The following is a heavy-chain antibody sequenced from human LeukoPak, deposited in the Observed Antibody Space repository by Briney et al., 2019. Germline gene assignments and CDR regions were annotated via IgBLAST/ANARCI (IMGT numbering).Heavy chain of an antibody. J-gene: IGHJ4*02. CDR1: GFTVSSNY. Sequence: SGGSLRLSCAASGFTVSSNYMSWVRQAPGKGLEWVSVIYSGGSTYYADSVKGRFTISRDNSKSTLYIQMNSLRAEDTAVYYCARVVAAAIDYWGQGTLVTVSS. V-gene: IGHV3-53*01. CDR3: ARVVAAAIDY. D-gene: IGHD6-13*01. CDR2: IYSGGST.